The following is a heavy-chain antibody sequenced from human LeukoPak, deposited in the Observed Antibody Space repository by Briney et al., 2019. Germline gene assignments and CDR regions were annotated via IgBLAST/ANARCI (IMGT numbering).Heavy chain of an antibody. D-gene: IGHD3-9*01. J-gene: IGHJ4*02. CDR3: ARSPHILTGEKFEY. Sequence: PGGSLRLSCAASGFTFSSYWMGWVRQAPGKGLEWVANIKQDGSEKYYVDSVKGRFTISRDNAKNSLYLQMNSLRAEDTAVYYCARSPHILTGEKFEYWGQGTRVTVSS. CDR2: IKQDGSEK. V-gene: IGHV3-7*03. CDR1: GFTFSSYW.